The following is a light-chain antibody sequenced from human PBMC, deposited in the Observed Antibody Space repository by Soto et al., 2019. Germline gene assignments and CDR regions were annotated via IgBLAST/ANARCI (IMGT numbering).Light chain of an antibody. Sequence: QLVLTQSSSASASLGSSVKLTCTLSSGHSSYVIAWHQQQPGKAPRYLMKLDRSGGYNKGSGVPDRFSGSSSGAARYLTISNLQFEDEADYYCETWGSNTRIFGGGTKLTVL. CDR3: ETWGSNTRI. CDR1: SGHSSYV. CDR2: LDRSGGY. J-gene: IGLJ2*01. V-gene: IGLV4-60*02.